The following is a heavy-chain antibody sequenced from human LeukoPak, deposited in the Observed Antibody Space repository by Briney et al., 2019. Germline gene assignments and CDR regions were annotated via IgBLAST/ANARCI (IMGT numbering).Heavy chain of an antibody. V-gene: IGHV3-15*01. Sequence: GGSLRLSCAASGFTFSNAWMSWVRQAPGKGLEWVGRIKSKTDGGTTDYAAPVKGRFTISRDDSKNTLYLQMNSLKTEDTAVYYCTTDKPYYYDSSGYPSDYWGQGTLVTVSS. CDR1: GFTFSNAW. CDR2: IKSKTDGGTT. CDR3: TTDKPYYYDSSGYPSDY. D-gene: IGHD3-22*01. J-gene: IGHJ4*02.